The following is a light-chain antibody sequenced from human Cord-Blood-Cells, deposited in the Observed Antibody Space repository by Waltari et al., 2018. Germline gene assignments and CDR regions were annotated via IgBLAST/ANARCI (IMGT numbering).Light chain of an antibody. CDR3: AAWDDSLSGWV. V-gene: IGLV1-47*01. CDR1: TPNNGSHT. Sequence: SVLHQPPSAPGTPRRRVTIPSSASTPNNGSHTDYLYQQLPGTAPKLLIYRNNQRPSGVPDRFSGSKSGTSASLAISGLRSEDEADYYCAAWDDSLSGWVFGGGTKLTVL. J-gene: IGLJ3*02. CDR2: RNN.